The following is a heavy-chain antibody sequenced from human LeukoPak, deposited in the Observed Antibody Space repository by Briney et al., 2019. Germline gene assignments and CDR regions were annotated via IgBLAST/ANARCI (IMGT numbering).Heavy chain of an antibody. V-gene: IGHV3-23*01. J-gene: IGHJ5*02. CDR3: AKVAYSSSWPNWFDP. CDR2: ISGSGGST. CDR1: GFTFSSYA. D-gene: IGHD6-13*01. Sequence: GGSLRLSCAASGFTFSSYAMSWVRQAPGKGLEWVPGISGSGGSTYYADSVKGRFTISRDNSKNTLYLQMNSLRAEDTAVYYCAKVAYSSSWPNWFDPWGQGTLVTVSS.